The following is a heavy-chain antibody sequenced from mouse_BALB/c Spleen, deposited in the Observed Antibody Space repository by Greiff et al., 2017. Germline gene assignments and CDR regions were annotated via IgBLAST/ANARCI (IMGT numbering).Heavy chain of an antibody. D-gene: IGHD2-14*01. J-gene: IGHJ4*01. Sequence: DVQLVESGGGLVQPGGSLKLSCAASGFTFSSYTMSWVRQTPEKRLEWVAYISNGGGSTYYPDTVKGRFTISRDNAKNTLYLQMSSLKSEDTAMYYCARHDVRLDAMDYWGQGTSVTVSS. CDR2: ISNGGGST. V-gene: IGHV5-12-2*01. CDR3: ARHDVRLDAMDY. CDR1: GFTFSSYT.